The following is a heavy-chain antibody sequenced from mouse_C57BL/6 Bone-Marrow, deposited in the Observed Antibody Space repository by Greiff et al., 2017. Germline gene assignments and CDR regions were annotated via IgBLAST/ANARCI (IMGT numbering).Heavy chain of an antibody. CDR2: INPNNGGT. CDR3: ARSPHYYGSSHFDY. CDR1: GYTFTDYN. J-gene: IGHJ2*01. V-gene: IGHV1-18*01. Sequence: EVQLQQSGPELVKPGASVKMPCKASGYTFTDYNMDWVKQSHGKSLEWIGDINPNNGGTIYNQKFKGKATLTVDKSSSTAYMELRSLTSEDTAVYYCARSPHYYGSSHFDYWGQGTTLTVSS. D-gene: IGHD1-1*01.